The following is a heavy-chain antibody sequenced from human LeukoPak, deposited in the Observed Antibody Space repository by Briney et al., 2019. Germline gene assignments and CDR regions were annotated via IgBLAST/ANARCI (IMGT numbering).Heavy chain of an antibody. Sequence: ASVKVSCKASGYTFTSCDINWLRQTTGQGLEWMGWRNPNSGNTGYAQKFQGRVTMTRNTSMSTAYMELSSLRSEDTAVYYCAIRTPVDIVATLGERVKKGLDYWGQGTLVTVSS. J-gene: IGHJ4*02. CDR3: AIRTPVDIVATLGERVKKGLDY. CDR2: RNPNSGNT. V-gene: IGHV1-8*01. CDR1: GYTFTSCD. D-gene: IGHD5-12*01.